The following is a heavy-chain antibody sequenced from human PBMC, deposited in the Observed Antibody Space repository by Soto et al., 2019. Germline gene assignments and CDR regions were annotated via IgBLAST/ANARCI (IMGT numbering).Heavy chain of an antibody. D-gene: IGHD6-6*01. CDR3: ARDAGGGYSSSPGYYYGMDV. CDR2: IKQDGSEK. Sequence: GGSLRLSCAASGFTFSSYWMSWVRQAPGKGLEWVANIKQDGSEKYYVDSVKGRFTISRDNAKNSLYLQMNSLGAEDTAVYYCARDAGGGYSSSPGYYYGMDVWGQGTTVTVSS. V-gene: IGHV3-7*01. J-gene: IGHJ6*02. CDR1: GFTFSSYW.